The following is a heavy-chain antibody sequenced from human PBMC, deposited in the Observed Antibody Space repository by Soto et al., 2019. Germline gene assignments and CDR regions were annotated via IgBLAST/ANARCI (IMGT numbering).Heavy chain of an antibody. CDR1: GFTFSSYS. CDR2: ISSSSSYI. V-gene: IGHV3-21*01. J-gene: IGHJ4*02. Sequence: GGSLRLSCAASGFTFSSYSMNWVRQAPGKGLEWVSSISSSSSYIYYADSVKGRFTISRDNAKNSLYLQMNSLRAEDTAVYYCARDVASPSRNFDYWGQGTLVTVSS. D-gene: IGHD2-2*01. CDR3: ARDVASPSRNFDY.